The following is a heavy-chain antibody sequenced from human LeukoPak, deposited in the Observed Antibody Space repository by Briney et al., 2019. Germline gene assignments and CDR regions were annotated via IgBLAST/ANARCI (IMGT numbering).Heavy chain of an antibody. V-gene: IGHV4-59*01. Sequence: SETLSLTCAVYGGSFSGYYWSWIRQPPGKGLEWIGYIYYSGSTEYNPSLRSRVTISLEMSKHQFSLNLTSVTAADTAVYYCASNTGTVFDYRGQGALVTVSS. CDR2: IYYSGST. J-gene: IGHJ4*02. D-gene: IGHD7-27*01. CDR1: GGSFSGYY. CDR3: ASNTGTVFDY.